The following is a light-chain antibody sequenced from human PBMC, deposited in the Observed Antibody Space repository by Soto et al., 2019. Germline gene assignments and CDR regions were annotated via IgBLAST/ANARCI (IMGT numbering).Light chain of an antibody. V-gene: IGLV2-11*01. CDR2: DVI. CDR3: CSYAGSYTHV. J-gene: IGLJ1*01. CDR1: SSDVGTYTY. Sequence: QSALTQPRSVSGSPGQSVTISCTGTSSDVGTYTYVSWYQQHPGKAPKLIIYDVIKRPSVVPDRFSGSKSGNTASLTISGLQAEDEADYYCCSYAGSYTHVFGTGTKLTVL.